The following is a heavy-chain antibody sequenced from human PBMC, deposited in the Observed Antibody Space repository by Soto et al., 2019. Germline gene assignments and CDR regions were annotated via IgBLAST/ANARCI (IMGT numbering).Heavy chain of an antibody. D-gene: IGHD2-8*01. Sequence: GGSLRLSCASSVFTFRTFWMSWVRQAPGKGLEWVANIKEDGTEKNYVDSVRGRFTISRDNTKNSLYLQMHSLRVEDTAVYYCARDVRIQAHFDSWGQGTLVTVSS. CDR3: ARDVRIQAHFDS. J-gene: IGHJ4*02. CDR2: IKEDGTEK. CDR1: VFTFRTFW. V-gene: IGHV3-7*03.